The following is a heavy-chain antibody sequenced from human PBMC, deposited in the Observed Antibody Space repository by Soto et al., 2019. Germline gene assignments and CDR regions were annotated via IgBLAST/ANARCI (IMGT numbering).Heavy chain of an antibody. V-gene: IGHV4-61*01. CDR3: ARDEYEGSWYNY. J-gene: IGHJ4*02. CDR1: GVVIRSDSYH. D-gene: IGHD6-13*01. Sequence: SSETLSLTCGVSGVVIRSDSYHWSWIRQHPGKGLEWIGFINYSGNTNYNPSLKNRATMSIDTSKKEFSLKLRSVTATDTAVYYCARDEYEGSWYNYWGQGTLVTVSS. CDR2: INYSGNT.